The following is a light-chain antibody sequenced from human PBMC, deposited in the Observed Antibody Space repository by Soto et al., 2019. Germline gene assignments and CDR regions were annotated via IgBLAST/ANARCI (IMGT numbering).Light chain of an antibody. CDR3: QQYSTLWT. J-gene: IGKJ1*01. V-gene: IGKV1-5*03. CDR1: QSITSW. Sequence: DIQMTQSPSTLSASVGDRVTITCRASQSITSWLAWYQQKPGKAPKLLIYKASTLETGVPSRFSGSGSGTEFTLTISSLQPDDFANYFCQQYSTLWTYGQGTKVEIK. CDR2: KAS.